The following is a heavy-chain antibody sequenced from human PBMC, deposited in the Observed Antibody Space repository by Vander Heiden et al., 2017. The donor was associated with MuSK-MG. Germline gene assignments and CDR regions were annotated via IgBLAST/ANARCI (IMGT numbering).Heavy chain of an antibody. CDR3: ARVEEVLRWCGEFFAPNV. Sequence: QVQLVQSGAEVKKPGSSVKVSCKASGGTFSSYAISWVRQAPGQGLEWMGGIIPIFGTANYAKKFQGRVTITADKSTSTAYRELSSLRSEETAVYYCARVEEVLRWCGEFFAPNVWGQGTTVTVYS. CDR1: GGTFSSYA. J-gene: IGHJ6*02. V-gene: IGHV1-69*06. D-gene: IGHD3-10*01. CDR2: IIPIFGTA.